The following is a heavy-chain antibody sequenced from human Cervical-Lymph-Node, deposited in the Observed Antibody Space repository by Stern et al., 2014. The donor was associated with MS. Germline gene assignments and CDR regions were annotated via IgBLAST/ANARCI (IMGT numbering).Heavy chain of an antibody. J-gene: IGHJ4*02. Sequence: QLQLQESGPGLVKPSETLSLTCTVSGGSISSYYWSWIRQPPGKGLELIGYIYYDGTTNYNSSLKSRVTISLDPSKNQFSLKLDSVTAADTAVYFCARVSTSFDDWGQGTLVTVSS. V-gene: IGHV4-59*01. D-gene: IGHD4-11*01. CDR3: ARVSTSFDD. CDR2: IYYDGTT. CDR1: GGSISSYY.